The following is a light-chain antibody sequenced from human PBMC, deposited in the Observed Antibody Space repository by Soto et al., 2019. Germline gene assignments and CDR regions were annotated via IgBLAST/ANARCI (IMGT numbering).Light chain of an antibody. CDR2: EGS. J-gene: IGKJ5*01. CDR3: MQSIQVLRT. CDR1: ESLMRSVLKTH. Sequence: DIVMTQTPPSLSVSRGQPASISCKSSESLMRSVLKTHLYWYLQKAGQSPQLLIFEGSNRFSGVPDRFSGSGSGADFLLNISRVEDEDVGVYYCMQSIQVLRTFGQGTRLEIK. V-gene: IGKV2D-29*02.